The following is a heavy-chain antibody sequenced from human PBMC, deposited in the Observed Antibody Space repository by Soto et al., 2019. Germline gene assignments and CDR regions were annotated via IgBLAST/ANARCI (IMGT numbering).Heavy chain of an antibody. V-gene: IGHV5-51*01. CDR2: IYPGDSDT. Sequence: GESLKISCKGSGYSFTSYWIGWVRQMPGKGLEWMGIIYPGDSDTRYSPSFQGQVTISAGKSISTAYLQWSSLKASDTAMYYCARHRMTTVTDYYYYGMDVWGQGTTVTVS. D-gene: IGHD4-4*01. CDR3: ARHRMTTVTDYYYYGMDV. CDR1: GYSFTSYW. J-gene: IGHJ6*02.